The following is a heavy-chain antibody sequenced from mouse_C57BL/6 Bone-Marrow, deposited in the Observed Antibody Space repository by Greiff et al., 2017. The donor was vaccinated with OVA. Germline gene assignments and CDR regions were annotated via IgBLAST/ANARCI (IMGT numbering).Heavy chain of an antibody. CDR2: INPSNGGT. D-gene: IGHD2-3*01. CDR1: GYTFTSYW. CDR3: ASGGYYEYYFDY. V-gene: IGHV1-53*01. J-gene: IGHJ2*01. Sequence: QVQLKQPGTELVKPGASVKLSCKASGYTFTSYWMHWVKQRPGQGLEWIGNINPSNGGTNYNEKFKSKATLTVDKASSTAYMQLSSRTSEDSAVYYCASGGYYEYYFDYWGQGTTLTVSS.